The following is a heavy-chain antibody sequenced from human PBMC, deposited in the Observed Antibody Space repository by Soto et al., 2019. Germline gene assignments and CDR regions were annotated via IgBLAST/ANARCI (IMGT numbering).Heavy chain of an antibody. CDR2: IIPMFGSP. CDR1: GGSFSSNT. CDR3: AIDFPRAAGGGLGIDY. Sequence: QVQLVQSGAEVKKPGSSVRVSCEASGGSFSSNTITWVRQAPGQGLEWMGGIIPMFGSPNYAQKFQGRVTITADESTSTAYMELSSLRSEDTAVYYCAIDFPRAAGGGLGIDYWGQGTLVTVSS. J-gene: IGHJ4*02. D-gene: IGHD6-13*01. V-gene: IGHV1-69*01.